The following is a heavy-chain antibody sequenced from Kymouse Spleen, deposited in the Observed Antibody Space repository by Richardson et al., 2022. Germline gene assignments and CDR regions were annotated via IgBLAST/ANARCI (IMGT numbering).Heavy chain of an antibody. Sequence: QVQLQQWGAGLLKPSETLSLTCAVYGGSFSGYYWSWIRQPPGKGLEWIGEINHSGSTNYNPSLKSRVTISVDTSKNQFSLKLSSVTAADTAVYYCARFVVVPAAISDWNYAWFDPWGQGTLVTVSS. CDR3: ARFVVVPAAISDWNYAWFDP. V-gene: IGHV4-34*01. CDR2: INHSGST. D-gene: IGHD2-2*02. CDR1: GGSFSGYY. J-gene: IGHJ5*02.